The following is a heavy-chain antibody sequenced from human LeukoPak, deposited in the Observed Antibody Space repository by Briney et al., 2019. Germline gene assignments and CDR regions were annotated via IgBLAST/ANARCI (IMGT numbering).Heavy chain of an antibody. J-gene: IGHJ4*02. Sequence: PGGSLRLSYAASGFTFSSYAMSWFRQAPGKGLEWVSGISGSGGSTSYADSVRGRFTISRDNSKNTLYVQMNSLRAEDTAVYYCATAGGFYSDCWGQGTLVTVSS. D-gene: IGHD1-1*01. CDR1: GFTFSSYA. V-gene: IGHV3-23*01. CDR2: ISGSGGST. CDR3: ATAGGFYSDC.